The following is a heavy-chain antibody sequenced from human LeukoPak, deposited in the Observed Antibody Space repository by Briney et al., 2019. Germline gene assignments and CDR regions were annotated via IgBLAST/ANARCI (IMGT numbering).Heavy chain of an antibody. CDR1: GFTFSNSV. J-gene: IGHJ4*02. V-gene: IGHV3-30*02. D-gene: IGHD5-18*01. CDR2: IRKDGSGT. CDR3: TKGDSYGFDY. Sequence: PGGSLRLSCVASGFTFSNSVMHWVRQAPGKGLEWVAFIRKDGSGTYYADSVKGRFTISRDNSKNTVHLQMSSLGAEDTAVYYCTKGDSYGFDYWGQGSLVTVSS.